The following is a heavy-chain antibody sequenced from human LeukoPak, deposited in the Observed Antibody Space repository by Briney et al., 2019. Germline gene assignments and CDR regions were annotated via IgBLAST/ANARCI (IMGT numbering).Heavy chain of an antibody. V-gene: IGHV4-4*07. Sequence: PSETLSLTCTVSGGSISSYYWSWIRQPARKGLEWIGRIYTSGSTNYNPSLKSRVTMSVDTSKNQFSLKLSSVTAADTAVYYCARDLLYCSSTSCLRPGSYYYYGMDVWGQGTTVTVSS. J-gene: IGHJ6*02. CDR2: IYTSGST. CDR3: ARDLLYCSSTSCLRPGSYYYYGMDV. CDR1: GGSISSYY. D-gene: IGHD2-2*01.